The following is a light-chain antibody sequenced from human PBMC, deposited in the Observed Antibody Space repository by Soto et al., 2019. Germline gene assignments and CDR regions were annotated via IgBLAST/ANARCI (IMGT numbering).Light chain of an antibody. Sequence: DIVLTQSPGTLSLSPGERATLSCRASQNFGGMFVAWYQQTLGQAPRLLIYGSSSRATGIPDRFSGSGSGTEFTLTISRLEPEDFAMYYCQQYGGSPLTFGGGTRVEIK. CDR3: QQYGGSPLT. J-gene: IGKJ4*01. CDR2: GSS. CDR1: QNFGGMF. V-gene: IGKV3-20*01.